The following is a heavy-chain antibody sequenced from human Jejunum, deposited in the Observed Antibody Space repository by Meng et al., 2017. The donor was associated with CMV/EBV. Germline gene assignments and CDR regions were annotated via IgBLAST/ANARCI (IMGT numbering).Heavy chain of an antibody. Sequence: SFSPISSVYSWGCIRRAPGGGLVWFGNVYHSGPTYYTPSLKSRVPMSVDTSKNPFSLKLDSVPAADTAVYYCGGGGGRSSGWVDYWGQGTLVTVSS. V-gene: IGHV4-38-2*01. D-gene: IGHD6-19*01. CDR2: VYHSGPT. CDR3: GGGGGRSSGWVDY. CDR1: FSPISSVYS. J-gene: IGHJ4*02.